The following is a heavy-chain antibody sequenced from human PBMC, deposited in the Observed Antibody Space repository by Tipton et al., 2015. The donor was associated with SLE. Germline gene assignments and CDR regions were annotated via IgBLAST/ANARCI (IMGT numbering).Heavy chain of an antibody. CDR3: ARHGGSMGGSFGY. Sequence: TLSLTCAVSGYSISSGYYWGWIRQPPGKGLEWIGSIYHSGSTYYNPSLKSRVTISVDTSKNQFSLKLSSVTAADTAVYYCARHGGSMGGSFGYWGQGTLVTVSS. CDR1: GYSISSGYY. V-gene: IGHV4-38-2*01. CDR2: IYHSGST. J-gene: IGHJ4*02. D-gene: IGHD1-26*01.